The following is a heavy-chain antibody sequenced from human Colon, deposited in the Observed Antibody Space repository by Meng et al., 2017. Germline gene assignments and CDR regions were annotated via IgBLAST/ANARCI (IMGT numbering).Heavy chain of an antibody. D-gene: IGHD6-19*01. CDR2: IYYTGRT. V-gene: IGHV4-39*07. CDR1: GDSISGSNYY. CDR3: ARAGGGWGSGWSDY. J-gene: IGHJ4*02. Sequence: GSLRLSCTVSGDSISGSNYYWGWIRQPPGKGLEWIGNIYYTGRTYYKPSLKSRVTISVDTSKNQFSLKLGSVTAADTAVYSCARAGGGWGSGWSDYWGQGTLVTVSS.